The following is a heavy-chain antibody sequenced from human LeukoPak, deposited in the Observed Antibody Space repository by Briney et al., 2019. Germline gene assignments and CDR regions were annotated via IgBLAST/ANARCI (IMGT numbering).Heavy chain of an antibody. Sequence: GGSLSLSCAASGFTFSSYNMNWVRQAPGKGLEWVSSITSDSRYMYYADSVKGRFTISRDNAKNSLYLQMNSLRAEDTAVYYCARDYGGSSPFDYWGQGTLVTVSS. J-gene: IGHJ4*02. CDR1: GFTFSSYN. D-gene: IGHD4-23*01. CDR2: ITSDSRYM. V-gene: IGHV3-21*01. CDR3: ARDYGGSSPFDY.